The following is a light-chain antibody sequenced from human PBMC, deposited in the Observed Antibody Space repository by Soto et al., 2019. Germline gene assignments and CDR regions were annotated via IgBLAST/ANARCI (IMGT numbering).Light chain of an antibody. V-gene: IGLV2-8*01. J-gene: IGLJ2*01. CDR3: ISYAGSNKPA. Sequence: QSALTQPPSASGSPGQSVAISCSGTSSDVGGYNYVSWYQQHPGKAPKLMIYDVNKRPSGVTDRFSGSKPGNTASLTVSGLQAEDEADYYCISYAGSNKPAFGGGTKLTVL. CDR1: SSDVGGYNY. CDR2: DVN.